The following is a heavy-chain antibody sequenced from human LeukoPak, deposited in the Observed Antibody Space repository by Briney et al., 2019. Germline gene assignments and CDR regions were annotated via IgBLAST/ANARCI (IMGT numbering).Heavy chain of an antibody. V-gene: IGHV4-39*07. Sequence: SETLSLTYSVSGGSISSCTYSWGWIRQPPGKGLEWIGSFSCSGSTYYNPSLKSRVTISVDTSKSQFSLYMDSVTAADTAVYYCARDWNRYAYWGQGTLVTVSS. D-gene: IGHD1-1*01. CDR3: ARDWNRYAY. CDR1: GGSISSCTYS. CDR2: FSCSGST. J-gene: IGHJ4*02.